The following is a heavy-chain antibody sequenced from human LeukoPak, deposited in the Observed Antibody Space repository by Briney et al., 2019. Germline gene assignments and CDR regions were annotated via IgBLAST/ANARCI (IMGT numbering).Heavy chain of an antibody. D-gene: IGHD3-10*01. Sequence: ASVKVSCKASGYTFTANYVHWVRQAPGQGLEWMGWINPNSGTTTYAQKFQGRVTVTRDTSITTVYVELTRLKSDDTAVYYCARGDFGSGSHFDSWGRGTLVTVSS. CDR1: GYTFTANY. CDR2: INPNSGTT. V-gene: IGHV1-2*02. J-gene: IGHJ4*02. CDR3: ARGDFGSGSHFDS.